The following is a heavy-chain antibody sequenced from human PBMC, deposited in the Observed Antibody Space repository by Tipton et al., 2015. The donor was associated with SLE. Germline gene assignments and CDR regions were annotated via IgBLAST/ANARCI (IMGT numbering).Heavy chain of an antibody. V-gene: IGHV3-23*01. CDR3: ARGWIQLGK. D-gene: IGHD5-18*01. CDR2: ISVSGDTT. J-gene: IGHJ4*02. CDR1: GFAFSTYA. Sequence: SLRLSCAASGFAFSTYAMSWVRQAPGKGLEWVSGISVSGDTTHYADSVKGRFTMSRDNSKSTLFLQMNSLRAEDTAVYYCARGWIQLGKWGQGTLVTVSS.